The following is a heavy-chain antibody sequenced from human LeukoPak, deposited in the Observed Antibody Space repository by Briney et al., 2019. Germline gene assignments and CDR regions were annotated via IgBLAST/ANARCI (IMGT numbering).Heavy chain of an antibody. CDR2: IYSGGST. CDR3: ASAGYDFWSGYRSVYYYGMDV. V-gene: IGHV3-53*01. Sequence: GGSLRLSCAASQFTFSSYNMNWVRQAPGKGLEWVSVIYSGGSTYYADSVKGRFTISRDNSKNTLYLQMNSLRAEDTAVYYCASAGYDFWSGYRSVYYYGMDVWGQGTTVTVSS. J-gene: IGHJ6*02. D-gene: IGHD3-3*01. CDR1: QFTFSSYN.